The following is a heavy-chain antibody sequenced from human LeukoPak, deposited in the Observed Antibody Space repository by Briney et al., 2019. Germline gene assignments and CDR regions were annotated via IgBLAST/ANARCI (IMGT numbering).Heavy chain of an antibody. CDR3: ARGPPGQQLWFRGEYFDY. J-gene: IGHJ4*02. D-gene: IGHD6-13*01. Sequence: SETLSLTCTVSGYSISSGYYWSWIRQPPGKGLEWIGEINHSGSTNYNPSLKSRVTISVDTSKNQFSLKLSSVTAADTAVYYCARGPPGQQLWFRGEYFDYWGQGTLVTVSS. CDR2: INHSGST. V-gene: IGHV4-38-2*02. CDR1: GYSISSGYY.